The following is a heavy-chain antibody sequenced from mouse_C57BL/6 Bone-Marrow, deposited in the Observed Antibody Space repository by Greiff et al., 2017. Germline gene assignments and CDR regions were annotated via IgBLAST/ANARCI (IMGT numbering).Heavy chain of an antibody. CDR1: GYTFTDYY. D-gene: IGHD1-1*01. CDR3: ARRGFYCYGSSYWYFDV. V-gene: IGHV1-26*01. CDR2: INPNNGGT. J-gene: IGHJ1*03. Sequence: VQLQQSGPELVKPGASVKISCKASGYTFTDYYMNWVKQSHGKSLEWIGDINPNNGGTSYNQKFKGKATLTVDKSSSTAYMELRSLTSEDSAVYDCARRGFYCYGSSYWYFDVWGTGTTVTVSS.